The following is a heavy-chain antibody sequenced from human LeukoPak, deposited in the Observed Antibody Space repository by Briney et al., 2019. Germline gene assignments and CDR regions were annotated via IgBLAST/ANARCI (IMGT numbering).Heavy chain of an antibody. CDR2: IITIFGTA. CDR3: ARDRTGTSYCYFDL. V-gene: IGHV1-69*06. J-gene: IGHJ2*01. CDR1: GGTFSSYA. D-gene: IGHD1-1*01. Sequence: ASVKVSCKASGGTFSSYAISWVRQAPGQGLEWMGGIITIFGTANYAQKFQGRVTITADKSTSTAYMELSSLRSEDTAVYYCARDRTGTSYCYFDLWGRGTLVTVSS.